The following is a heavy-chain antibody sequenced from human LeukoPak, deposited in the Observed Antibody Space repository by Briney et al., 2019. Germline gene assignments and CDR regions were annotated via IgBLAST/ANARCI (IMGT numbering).Heavy chain of an antibody. Sequence: ASVKVSCKASGYTFTSYAMHWVRQAPGQRLEWMGWINGGIGNTKYSPKFQGRVTIIRDTSASTAYMELSSLRSEDTAVYYCARRLGYYGSGTGEKYFQHWGQGTLVTVSS. J-gene: IGHJ1*01. CDR2: INGGIGNT. CDR1: GYTFTSYA. CDR3: ARRLGYYGSGTGEKYFQH. V-gene: IGHV1-3*01. D-gene: IGHD3-10*01.